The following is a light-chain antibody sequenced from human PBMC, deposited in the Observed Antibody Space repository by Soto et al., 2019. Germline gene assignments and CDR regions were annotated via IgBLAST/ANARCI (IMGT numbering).Light chain of an antibody. CDR2: DAS. V-gene: IGKV1-5*01. Sequence: IQITQSPSTLSASVGERATIPFRASQSISSWLAWYQQKPGKAPKLLIYDASSLESGVPSRFSGSGSGTEFTLTISSLQPDDFATYYCQQYNSYSWTFGQGTKVDI. CDR3: QQYNSYSWT. J-gene: IGKJ1*01. CDR1: QSISSW.